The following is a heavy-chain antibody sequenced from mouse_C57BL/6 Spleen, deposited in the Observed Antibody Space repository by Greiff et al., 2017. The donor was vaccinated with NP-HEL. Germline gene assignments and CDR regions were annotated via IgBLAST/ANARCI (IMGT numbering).Heavy chain of an antibody. V-gene: IGHV1-59*01. D-gene: IGHD1-1*01. CDR1: GYTFTSYW. CDR2: IDPSDSYT. Sequence: VQLQQPGAELVRPGTSVKLSCKASGYTFTSYWMHWVKQRPGQGLEWIGVIDPSDSYTNYNQKFKGKATLTVDTSSSTAYMQLSSLTSEDSAVYYCAREALRFDYWGQGTTLTVSS. CDR3: AREALRFDY. J-gene: IGHJ2*01.